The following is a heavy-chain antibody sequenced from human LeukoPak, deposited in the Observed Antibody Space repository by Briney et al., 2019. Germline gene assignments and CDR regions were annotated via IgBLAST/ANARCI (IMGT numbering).Heavy chain of an antibody. CDR1: GGSFSSYY. J-gene: IGHJ3*02. CDR3: ARRGLGMAFDI. D-gene: IGHD7-27*01. V-gene: IGHV4-59*08. Sequence: SETLSLTCAVYGGSFSSYYWSWIRQPPGKGLEWIGYIYYSGSTNYNPSLKSRVTISVDTSKNQFSLKLSSVTAADTAAYYCARRGLGMAFDIWGQGTMVTVSS. CDR2: IYYSGST.